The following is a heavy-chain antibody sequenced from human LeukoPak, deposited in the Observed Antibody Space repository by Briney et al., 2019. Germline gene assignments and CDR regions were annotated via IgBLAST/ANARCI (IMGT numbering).Heavy chain of an antibody. J-gene: IGHJ4*02. V-gene: IGHV4-61*02. CDR1: GGSISSGSYY. CDR2: IYTSGST. Sequence: PSETLSLTCTVSGGSISSGSYYWSWIRQPAGKGLEWIGRIYTSGSTNYNPSLKSRVTISVDTSKNQFSLKLSSVTAADTAVYYCARVSRWVLLGARGGNDYWGQGTLVTVSS. D-gene: IGHD2-15*01. CDR3: ARVSRWVLLGARGGNDY.